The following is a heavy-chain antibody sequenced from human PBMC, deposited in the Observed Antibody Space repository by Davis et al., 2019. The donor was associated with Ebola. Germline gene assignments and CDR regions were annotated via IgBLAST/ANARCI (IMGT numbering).Heavy chain of an antibody. CDR2: INSDGSST. D-gene: IGHD3-9*01. J-gene: IGHJ6*02. V-gene: IGHV3-74*01. CDR3: ASAGSSIAARRGGTADSEGELRYFDWLEQYGMDV. CDR1: GFTFSSYW. Sequence: PGGSLRLSCAASGFTFSSYWMHWVRQAPGKGLVWVSRINSDGSSTSYADSVKGRFTISRDNAKNTLYLQMNSLRAEDTAVYYCASAGSSIAARRGGTADSEGELRYFDWLEQYGMDVWGQGTTVTVSS.